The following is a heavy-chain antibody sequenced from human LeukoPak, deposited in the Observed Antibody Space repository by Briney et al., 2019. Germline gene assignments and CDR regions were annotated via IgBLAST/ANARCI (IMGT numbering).Heavy chain of an antibody. CDR2: ISSSRNTI. J-gene: IGHJ4*02. V-gene: IGHV3-48*04. CDR3: VRHGRQLPFDY. CDR1: GFTLSSYS. D-gene: IGHD2-2*01. Sequence: GGSLRLSCAASGFTLSSYSMNWVRQAPGKGLEWVSYISSSRNTIYYADSVKGRFTISRDNAKNSLYLQMNSLRAEDTAVYYCVRHGRQLPFDYWGQGTLVTVSS.